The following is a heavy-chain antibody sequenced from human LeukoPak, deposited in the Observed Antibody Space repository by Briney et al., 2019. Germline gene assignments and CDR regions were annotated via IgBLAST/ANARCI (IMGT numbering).Heavy chain of an antibody. Sequence: GASVKVSCKASGYTFNGYGMSWVRQAPGQGLEWVGWISAYDGNTNYAQKLQGRVTMTTDTCTSTAYMELRSLRSEDTAVYYCASGQWLGHFDYWGQGTLVTVSS. CDR1: GYTFNGYG. V-gene: IGHV1-18*01. J-gene: IGHJ4*02. CDR3: ASGQWLGHFDY. CDR2: ISAYDGNT. D-gene: IGHD6-19*01.